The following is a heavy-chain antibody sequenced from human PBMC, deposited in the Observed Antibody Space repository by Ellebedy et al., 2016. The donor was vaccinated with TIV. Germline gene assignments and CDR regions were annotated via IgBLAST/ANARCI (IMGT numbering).Heavy chain of an antibody. J-gene: IGHJ5*01. D-gene: IGHD4-17*01. CDR2: IRGDSEK. CDR3: ARRGSHGDYAVQINSWFDS. CDR1: GFSFRSYW. V-gene: IGHV3-7*01. Sequence: GESLKISCEAFGFSFRSYWMSWVRQAPGKGLEWVANIRGDSEKYYVDSVKGRFTISRDNGKNSLYLQMHSLRPEDTAVYYCARRGSHGDYAVQINSWFDSWGQGTLVTVSS.